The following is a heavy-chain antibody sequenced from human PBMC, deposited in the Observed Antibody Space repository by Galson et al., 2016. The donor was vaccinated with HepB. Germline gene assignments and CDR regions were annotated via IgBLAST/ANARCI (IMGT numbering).Heavy chain of an antibody. J-gene: IGHJ4*02. CDR2: IEQDGTEK. CDR3: ARDPTTSFDMVVVPAALDY. CDR1: GFTFRNYW. D-gene: IGHD2-2*01. Sequence: SLRLSCAGSGFTFRNYWMTWVRQAPGKGLEWVANIEQDGTEKYYVASLKGRFTISRDNDKNSLYLKMNSLTPEDTAVYYCARDPTTSFDMVVVPAALDYWGQGTLVTVSS. V-gene: IGHV3-7*03.